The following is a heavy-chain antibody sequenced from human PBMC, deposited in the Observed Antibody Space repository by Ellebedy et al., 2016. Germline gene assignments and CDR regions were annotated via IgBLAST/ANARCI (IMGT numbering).Heavy chain of an antibody. CDR1: GFIFSSYW. CDR2: ISGRSGNT. Sequence: GGSLRLSXTASGFIFSSYWMTWVRQAPGKGLVWVSGISGRSGNTYYAAPVKGRFTISRDNSKNTLFLQVNSLRAEDTAVYYCAKDQEYFDYMDVWGKGTTVTVSS. J-gene: IGHJ6*03. V-gene: IGHV3-23*01. CDR3: AKDQEYFDYMDV.